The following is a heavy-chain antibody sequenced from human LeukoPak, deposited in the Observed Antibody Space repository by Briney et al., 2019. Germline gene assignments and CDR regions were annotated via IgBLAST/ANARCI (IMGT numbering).Heavy chain of an antibody. V-gene: IGHV3-23*01. CDR3: ATRGVYYYDSSGYYRYFDY. J-gene: IGHJ4*02. CDR1: GFTFSSYA. D-gene: IGHD3-22*01. CDR2: ISGSGGST. Sequence: GGSPRLSCAASGFTFSSYAMSWVRQAPGKGLEWVSAISGSGGSTYYADSVKGRFTISRDNSKNTLYLQMNSLRAEDTAVYYCATRGVYYYDSSGYYRYFDYWGQGTLVTVSS.